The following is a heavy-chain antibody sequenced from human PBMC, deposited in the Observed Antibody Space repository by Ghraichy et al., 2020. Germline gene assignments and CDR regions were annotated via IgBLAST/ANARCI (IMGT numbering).Heavy chain of an antibody. V-gene: IGHV4-59*01. CDR2: IYYSGST. CDR3: ARALSVRFLEWFNYYYYYMDV. D-gene: IGHD3-3*01. Sequence: SETLSLTCTVSGGSISNYYWSWIRQPPGKGLEWIGYIYYSGSTNYNPSLKSRVTISVDTSKNQFSLKLSSVTAADTAVYYCARALSVRFLEWFNYYYYYMDVWGKGTTVTVSS. CDR1: GGSISNYY. J-gene: IGHJ6*03.